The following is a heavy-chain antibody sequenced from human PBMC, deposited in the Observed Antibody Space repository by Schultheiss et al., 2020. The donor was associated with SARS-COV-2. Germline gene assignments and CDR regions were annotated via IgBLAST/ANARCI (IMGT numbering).Heavy chain of an antibody. CDR1: GYTFTSFG. J-gene: IGHJ5*02. D-gene: IGHD5/OR15-5a*01. V-gene: IGHV1-18*01. Sequence: ASVKVSCKTSGYTFTSFGISWVRQAPGQGLEWMGWVGTSTGDTKCAQKFQDRVTMTRDTSTTTAYMELRSLRSDDTAVYYCARILRSVMGDPWGQGTLVTVSS. CDR2: VGTSTGDT. CDR3: ARILRSVMGDP.